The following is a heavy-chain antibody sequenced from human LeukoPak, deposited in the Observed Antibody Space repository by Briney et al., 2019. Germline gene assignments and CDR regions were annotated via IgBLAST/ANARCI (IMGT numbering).Heavy chain of an antibody. Sequence: GGSLRLSCAASGFTFSSYAMHWVRQAPGKGLEWVAVISYDGSNKYYADSAKGRFTISRDNSKNTLYLQMNSLRAEDTAVYYCARDAPPTTVTTSYYYFYGMDVWGQGTTVTVSS. CDR3: ARDAPPTTVTTSYYYFYGMDV. D-gene: IGHD4-11*01. CDR1: GFTFSSYA. J-gene: IGHJ6*02. CDR2: ISYDGSNK. V-gene: IGHV3-30-3*01.